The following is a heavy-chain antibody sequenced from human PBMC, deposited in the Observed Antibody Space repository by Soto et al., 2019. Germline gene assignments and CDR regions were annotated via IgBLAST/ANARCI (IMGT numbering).Heavy chain of an antibody. CDR2: ISSSGDIP. CDR1: GFTFTTYA. Sequence: EVQLLESGGGLVQPGGSLRLSCAASGFTFTTYAMSWVRQPPGKGLEWVSGISSSGDIPYYADSVKGRFTISRDQSKKTVYLQMNSLRADDTALYYCAKVNSIVVDGDHDYWGQGTLFSVSS. V-gene: IGHV3-23*01. J-gene: IGHJ4*02. CDR3: AKVNSIVVDGDHDY. D-gene: IGHD4-17*01.